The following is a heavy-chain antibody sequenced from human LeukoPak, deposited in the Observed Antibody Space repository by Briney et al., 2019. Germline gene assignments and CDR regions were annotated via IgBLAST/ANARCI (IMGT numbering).Heavy chain of an antibody. D-gene: IGHD1-26*01. J-gene: IGHJ3*01. V-gene: IGHV3-21*01. CDR1: GFTFSSYT. CDR2: ISITSDYI. Sequence: GGFLRLSCAASGFTFSSYTMNWVRQAPGKGLEWVSSISITSDYIYYPDSMKGRFTISRDNAKNSLYLQMNSLRAEDTAVYYCARARSSGSHRVVNAFDVRGQGTMVTVSS. CDR3: ARARSSGSHRVVNAFDV.